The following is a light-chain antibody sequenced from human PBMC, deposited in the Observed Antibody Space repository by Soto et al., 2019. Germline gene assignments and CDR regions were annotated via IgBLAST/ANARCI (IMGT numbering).Light chain of an antibody. CDR2: DAS. CDR3: QQRSNWPPEIT. Sequence: EIVLTQSPATLSLFPGERATLSCRASQSVSIYFAWYQQKPGQAPRLLIYDASNRATGIPARFSGSGSGTDFTLTISSLEPEDFAVYYCQQRSNWPPEITFGQGTRLEIK. CDR1: QSVSIY. V-gene: IGKV3-11*01. J-gene: IGKJ5*01.